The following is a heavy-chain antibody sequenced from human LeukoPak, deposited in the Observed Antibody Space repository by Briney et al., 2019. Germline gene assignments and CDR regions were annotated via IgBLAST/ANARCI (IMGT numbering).Heavy chain of an antibody. V-gene: IGHV1-69*13. CDR1: GGTFSSYA. CDR3: ASPSPWTRTKYYFDY. J-gene: IGHJ4*02. Sequence: VASVKVSCKASGGTFSSYAISWVRQAPGQGLEWMGGIIPIFGTANYAQKFQGRVTITADESTSTAYMELSSLRSEDTAVYYCASPSPWTRTKYYFDYWGQGTLVTVSS. D-gene: IGHD2-2*01. CDR2: IIPIFGTA.